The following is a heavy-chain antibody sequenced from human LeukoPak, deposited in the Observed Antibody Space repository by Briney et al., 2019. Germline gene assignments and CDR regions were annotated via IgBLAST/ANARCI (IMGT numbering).Heavy chain of an antibody. CDR2: IYSGGST. Sequence: GGSLRLSCAASGFTVSSNYMSWVRQAPGKGLEWVSVIYSGGSTYYADSVKGRFTISRDNAKNSLYLQMNSLRAEDTAVYYCVRTGTHGVVDYWGQGTLVTVSS. V-gene: IGHV3-53*01. J-gene: IGHJ4*02. CDR3: VRTGTHGVVDY. CDR1: GFTVSSNY. D-gene: IGHD1-7*01.